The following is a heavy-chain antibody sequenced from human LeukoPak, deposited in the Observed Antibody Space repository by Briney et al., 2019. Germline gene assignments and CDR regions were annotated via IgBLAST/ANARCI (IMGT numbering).Heavy chain of an antibody. CDR2: MNPNSGNT. CDR1: EYTFTSYD. CDR3: ARGIVGAKDLDY. J-gene: IGHJ4*02. D-gene: IGHD1-26*01. Sequence: ASVKVSCKASEYTFTSYDINWVRQATGRGLEWMGWMNPNSGNTGYAQKFQGRVTMTRDTSISTAYMELSRLRSDDTAVYYCARGIVGAKDLDYWGQGTLVTVP. V-gene: IGHV1-8*01.